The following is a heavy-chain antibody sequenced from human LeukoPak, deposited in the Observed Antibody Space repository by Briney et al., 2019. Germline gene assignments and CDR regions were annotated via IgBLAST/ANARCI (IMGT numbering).Heavy chain of an antibody. CDR3: ARARPYYDILTGWPPDY. CDR2: ISSSSSYI. V-gene: IGHV3-21*01. J-gene: IGHJ4*02. Sequence: GGSLRLSCAASGFTFSSYAMNWVRQAPGKGLEWVSSISSSSSYIYYADSVKGRFTISRDNAKNSLYLQMNSLRAEDTAVYYCARARPYYDILTGWPPDYWGQGTLVTVSS. D-gene: IGHD3-9*01. CDR1: GFTFSSYA.